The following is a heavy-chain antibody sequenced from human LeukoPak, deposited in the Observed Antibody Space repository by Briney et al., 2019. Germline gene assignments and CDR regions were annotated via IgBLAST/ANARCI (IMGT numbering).Heavy chain of an antibody. Sequence: SETLSLTCAVYGGSFSGYYRSWIRQPPGKGLEWIGEINHSGSTNYNPSLKSRVTISVDTSKNQFSLKLSSVTAADTAVYYCARAVVVPAARIYYFDYWGQGTLVTVSS. CDR1: GGSFSGYY. V-gene: IGHV4-34*01. J-gene: IGHJ4*02. D-gene: IGHD2-2*01. CDR3: ARAVVVPAARIYYFDY. CDR2: INHSGST.